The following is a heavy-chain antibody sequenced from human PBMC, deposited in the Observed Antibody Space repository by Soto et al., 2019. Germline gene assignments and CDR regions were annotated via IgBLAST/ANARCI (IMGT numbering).Heavy chain of an antibody. CDR3: ARESEDLTSNFDY. V-gene: IGHV3-21*01. CDR1: GFTFTRYS. J-gene: IGHJ4*02. CDR2: ISSTTNYI. Sequence: GGSLRLSCAAPGFTFTRYSMNWVRQAPGKWLEWVSSISSTTNYIYYADSMKGRFTASRDNAKNSVYLEMNSLSAEDTAVYYCARESEDLTSNFDYWGQGXLVTVPS.